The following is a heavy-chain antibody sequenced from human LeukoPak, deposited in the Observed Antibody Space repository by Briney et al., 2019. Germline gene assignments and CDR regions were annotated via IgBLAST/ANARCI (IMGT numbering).Heavy chain of an antibody. CDR3: AREGGYSYGNYYYYGMDV. J-gene: IGHJ6*02. CDR2: IYSGGST. V-gene: IGHV3-53*04. CDR1: GFTVSSNY. D-gene: IGHD5-18*01. Sequence: GGSLRLSCAASGFTVSSNYMSWVRQAPGKGLEWVSVIYSGGSTYYADSVKGRFTISRHSSKNTLYLQMNSLRAEDTAVYYCAREGGYSYGNYYYYGMDVWGQGTTVTVSS.